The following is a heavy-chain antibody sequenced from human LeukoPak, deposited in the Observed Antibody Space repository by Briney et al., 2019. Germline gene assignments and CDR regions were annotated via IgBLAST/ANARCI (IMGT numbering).Heavy chain of an antibody. J-gene: IGHJ4*02. CDR1: GYGFTNYW. CDR2: IYPDDSDT. D-gene: IGHD4-17*01. CDR3: AVREDYGDYRDY. V-gene: IGHV5-51*01. Sequence: GESLKISCKGSGYGFTNYWIGWVRQMPGKGLEYMGIIYPDDSDTRYSPSFQGQVTISADKSISTAYLQWSSLKASDTAMYYCAVREDYGDYRDYWGQGTLVTVSS.